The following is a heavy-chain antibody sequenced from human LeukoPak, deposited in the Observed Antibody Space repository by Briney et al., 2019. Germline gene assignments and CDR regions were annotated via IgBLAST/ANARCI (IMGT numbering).Heavy chain of an antibody. V-gene: IGHV4-59*01. CDR3: ARGRLDSSSSPFDY. CDR2: IYYSGST. CDR1: GVSISSYY. D-gene: IGHD6-6*01. Sequence: PSETLSLTCTVSGVSISSYYWSWIRQPPGKGLEWIGYIYYSGSTNYNPSLKSRVTISVDTSKNQFSLKLSSVTAADTAVYYCARGRLDSSSSPFDYWGQGTLVTVSS. J-gene: IGHJ4*02.